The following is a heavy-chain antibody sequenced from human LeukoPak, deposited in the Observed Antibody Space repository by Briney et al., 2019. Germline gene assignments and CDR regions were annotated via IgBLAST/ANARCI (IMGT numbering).Heavy chain of an antibody. CDR3: TRVVGATFYFDY. CDR1: GFTFGDYA. Sequence: TGGSLRLSCTASGFTFGDYAMSWFRQAPGKGLEWVGFIRSKAYGGTTEYAASVKGRVTISRDDSISIAYLQMNSLKTVDTAVYYCTRVVGATFYFDYWGQGTLVTVSS. CDR2: IRSKAYGGTT. V-gene: IGHV3-49*03. J-gene: IGHJ4*02. D-gene: IGHD1-26*01.